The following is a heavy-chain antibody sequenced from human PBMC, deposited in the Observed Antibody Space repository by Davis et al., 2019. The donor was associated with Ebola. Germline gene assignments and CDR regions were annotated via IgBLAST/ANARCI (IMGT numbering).Heavy chain of an antibody. CDR3: ARESDRYSSSWYEESWFDP. D-gene: IGHD6-13*01. V-gene: IGHV1-3*01. CDR2: INAGNGNT. CDR1: GYTFTSYA. Sequence: ASVKLSCKASGYTFTSYAMHWVRQAPGQRLEWMGWINAGNGNTKYSQKFQGRVTITRDTSASTAYMELSSLRSEDTAVYYCARESDRYSSSWYEESWFDPWGQGTLVTVSS. J-gene: IGHJ5*02.